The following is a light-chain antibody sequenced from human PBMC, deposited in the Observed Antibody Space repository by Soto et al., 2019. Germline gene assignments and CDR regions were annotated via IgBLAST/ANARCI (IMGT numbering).Light chain of an antibody. CDR1: RSNDGRNS. CDR3: AAWDYSLSAWV. V-gene: IGLV1-47*02. Sequence: QSVVTQPPSASQTPGQRGTLSCSGSRSNDGRNSVSWYQYVPVTAPKLLIYSHDQRPSGVPDRISASRSATAASLVISGLRSEDEAFYYCAAWDYSLSAWVFGGGTKLTVL. J-gene: IGLJ3*02. CDR2: SHD.